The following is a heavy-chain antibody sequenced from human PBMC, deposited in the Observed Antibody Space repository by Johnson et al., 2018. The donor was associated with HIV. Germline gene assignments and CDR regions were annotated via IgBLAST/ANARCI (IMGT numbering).Heavy chain of an antibody. V-gene: IGHV3-30*18. D-gene: IGHD6-13*01. Sequence: QVQLVESGGGLVQPGRSLRLSCAASGFTFDDYAMHWVRQAPGKGLEWVAVIWSDGSNKYYADSVKGRFTISRDNSKNTQYLQMNSLRAEDTAVYYCAKSERAAAVPDAFDIWGQGTMVTVSS. CDR2: IWSDGSNK. CDR1: GFTFDDYA. J-gene: IGHJ3*02. CDR3: AKSERAAAVPDAFDI.